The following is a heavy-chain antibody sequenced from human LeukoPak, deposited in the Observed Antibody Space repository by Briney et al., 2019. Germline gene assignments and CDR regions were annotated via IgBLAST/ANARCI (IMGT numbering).Heavy chain of an antibody. CDR1: GYTFTGYY. CDR3: ARVAGRVQWLVPQLLDY. CDR2: INGYNGNT. Sequence: ASVKVSCKASGYTFTGYYMHWVRQAPGQGLEWMGWINGYNGNTNYAQKLQGRVTMTTDTSTSTAYMELRSLRSDDTAVYYCARVAGRVQWLVPQLLDYWGQGTLVTVSS. D-gene: IGHD6-19*01. J-gene: IGHJ4*02. V-gene: IGHV1-18*04.